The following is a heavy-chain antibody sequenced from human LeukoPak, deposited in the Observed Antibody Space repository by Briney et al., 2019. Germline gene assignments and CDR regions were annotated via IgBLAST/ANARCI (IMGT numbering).Heavy chain of an antibody. CDR1: GFTFSSYT. CDR2: IRSSSSAM. Sequence: GGSLRLSCAASGFTFSSYTMNWVRQAPGKGLEWVSYIRSSSSAMYYADSVKGRFTISRDNAKNSLYLQMNSLRDEDTAVYYCAKGVDYCSGGSCPADYWGPGTLVTVSS. D-gene: IGHD2-15*01. J-gene: IGHJ4*02. CDR3: AKGVDYCSGGSCPADY. V-gene: IGHV3-48*02.